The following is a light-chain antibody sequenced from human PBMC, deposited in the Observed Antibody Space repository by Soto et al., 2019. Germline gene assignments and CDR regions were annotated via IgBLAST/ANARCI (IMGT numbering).Light chain of an antibody. CDR1: QSVSSSH. J-gene: IGKJ4*01. V-gene: IGKV3-20*01. CDR2: ADS. CDR3: QQYGSSRALT. Sequence: EIVLTQSPGTLSLSPGERATLSCRTSQSVSSSHLAWYQQKPGQAPRLLIYADSNRATGIPARFSGSGGGTDFTLTISRLEPEDVAVYYCQQYGSSRALTFGGGTKVDIK.